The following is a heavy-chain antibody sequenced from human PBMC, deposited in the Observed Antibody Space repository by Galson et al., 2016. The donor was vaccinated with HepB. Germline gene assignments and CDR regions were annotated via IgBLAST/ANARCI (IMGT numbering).Heavy chain of an antibody. CDR3: AREVLVPAALRRTYYGMDV. J-gene: IGHJ6*02. CDR2: IWYDGSKK. D-gene: IGHD2-2*01. Sequence: SLRLSCAASGFTASNYAMHWVRQAPGKGLEWVAVIWYDGSKKYHADSVKARFTISRDNSRNTLSLQMNSLRAEDTAVYYCAREVLVPAALRRTYYGMDVWGQGTTVTVSS. V-gene: IGHV3-33*01. CDR1: GFTASNYA.